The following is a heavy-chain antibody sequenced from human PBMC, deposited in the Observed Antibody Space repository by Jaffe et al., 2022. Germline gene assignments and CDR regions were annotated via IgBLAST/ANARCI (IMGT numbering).Heavy chain of an antibody. CDR2: IYYSGST. CDR3: ASGTPGYMDV. D-gene: IGHD1-7*01. V-gene: IGHV4-61*01. J-gene: IGHJ6*03. CDR1: GGSVSSGSYY. Sequence: QVQLQESGPGLVKPSETLSLTCTVSGGSVSSGSYYWSWIRQPPGKGLEWIGYIYYSGSTNYNPSLKSRVTISVDTSKNQFSLKLSSVTAADTAVYYCASGTPGYMDVWGKGTTVTVSS.